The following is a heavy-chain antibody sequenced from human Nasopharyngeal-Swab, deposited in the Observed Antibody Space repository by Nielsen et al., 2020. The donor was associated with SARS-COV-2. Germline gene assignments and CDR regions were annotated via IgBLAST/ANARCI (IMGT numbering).Heavy chain of an antibody. CDR2: INHSGST. CDR3: ARGLSGIVPAPILGLWPYYDYYYIDV. V-gene: IGHV4-34*01. Sequence: RQDPGKGPEGVAEINHSGSTNYNPSLKSRVTLSVDTSMNQVSLEVSSVTAADTAVYYCARGLSGIVPAPILGLWPYYDYYYIDVWGKGTTVTVSS. D-gene: IGHD2-2*01. J-gene: IGHJ6*03.